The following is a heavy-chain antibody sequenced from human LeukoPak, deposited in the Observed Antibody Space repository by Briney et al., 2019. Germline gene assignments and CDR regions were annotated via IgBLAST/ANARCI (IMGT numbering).Heavy chain of an antibody. V-gene: IGHV4-59*08. CDR2: IYYSGST. Sequence: SETLSLTCTVSGGSISSYYWSWIRQPPGKGLEWIGYIYYSGSTNYNPSLKSRVTISVDTSKNQFSLKLSSVTAADTAVYYCARQERRLQYYFDYWGQGTLVTVSP. CDR1: GGSISSYY. D-gene: IGHD5-12*01. CDR3: ARQERRLQYYFDY. J-gene: IGHJ4*02.